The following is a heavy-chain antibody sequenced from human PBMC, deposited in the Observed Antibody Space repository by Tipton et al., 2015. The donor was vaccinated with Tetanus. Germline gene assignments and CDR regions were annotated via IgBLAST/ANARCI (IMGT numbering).Heavy chain of an antibody. CDR1: GASISNSSSY. D-gene: IGHD3-22*01. V-gene: IGHV4-39*01. CDR2: IYFSGST. J-gene: IGHJ4*02. Sequence: TLSLTCTASGASISNSSSYWGWIRQSPGKGLEWIGNIYFSGSTYYNPSLKSRVTISVDTSKNQFSLRLNSVTAADTAVYYCAKLFRVRARGITMVVVVPPGYFVYWGQGTLVPVSS. CDR3: AKLFRVRARGITMVVVVPPGYFVY.